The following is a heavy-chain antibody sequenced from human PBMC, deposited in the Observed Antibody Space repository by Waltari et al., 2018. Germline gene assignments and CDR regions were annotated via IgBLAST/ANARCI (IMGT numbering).Heavy chain of an antibody. V-gene: IGHV1-46*01. Sequence: QVQLVQSGAEVKKPGASVKVSCKASGYTFTSYYMHCVRQAPGQGLEWMGIINPSGGSTSYAQKFKGRVTMTRDTSTSTVYMELSSLRSEDTAVYYCARDSRGGAARPQYYFDYWGQGTLVTVSS. D-gene: IGHD6-6*01. CDR1: GYTFTSYY. J-gene: IGHJ4*02. CDR3: ARDSRGGAARPQYYFDY. CDR2: INPSGGST.